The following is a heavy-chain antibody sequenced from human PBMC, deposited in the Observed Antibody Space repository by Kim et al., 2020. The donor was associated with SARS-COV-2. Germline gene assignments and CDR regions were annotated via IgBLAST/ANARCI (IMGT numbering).Heavy chain of an antibody. CDR2: IISSSSTI. CDR1: GFTFSSYS. D-gene: IGHD3-10*01. CDR3: ARGPAYYGSGSYHSNYFDY. J-gene: IGHJ4*02. Sequence: GGSLRISCAASGFTFSSYSMNWVRQAPGKGLEWVSYIISSSSTIYYADSVKGRFTISRDNAKNSLYLQMNSLRDEDTAVYYCARGPAYYGSGSYHSNYFDYWGQGTLVTVSS. V-gene: IGHV3-48*02.